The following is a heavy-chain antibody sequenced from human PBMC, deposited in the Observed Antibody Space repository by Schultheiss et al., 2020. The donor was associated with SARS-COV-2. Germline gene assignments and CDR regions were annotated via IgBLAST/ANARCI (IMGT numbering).Heavy chain of an antibody. CDR2: VYAGGSV. J-gene: IGHJ3*02. CDR3: ARERVATTNDAFDI. V-gene: IGHV4-61*02. Sequence: SETLSLTCSVSGDSINTGRYFLNWIRQPAGKGLEWIGRVYAGGSVQSSPSLGSRVTLSVDMSKNQLSLRLRSVTDADTAVYYCARERVATTNDAFDIWGQGTMVTVSS. CDR1: GDSINTGRYF. D-gene: IGHD5-24*01.